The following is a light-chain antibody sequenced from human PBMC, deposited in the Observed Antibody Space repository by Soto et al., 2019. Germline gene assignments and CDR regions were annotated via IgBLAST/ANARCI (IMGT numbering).Light chain of an antibody. CDR3: QQRTDWPLT. CDR2: DAS. J-gene: IGKJ4*01. CDR1: QSVGSY. V-gene: IGKV3-11*01. Sequence: ETVLTQSPATLSLSPGQRATFSCRASQSVGSYLAWYQQKPGQAPRLLIYDASNRATGIPARFSGSGSGTDFTLTINSLEPEDFAVYFCQQRTDWPLTFGGGTKLEI.